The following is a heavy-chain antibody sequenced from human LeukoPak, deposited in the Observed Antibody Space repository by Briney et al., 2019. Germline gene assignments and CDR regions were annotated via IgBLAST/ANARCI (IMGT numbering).Heavy chain of an antibody. Sequence: GASVKVSCKASGYTFTSYGISWVRQAPGQGLEWMGWISAYNGNTNYAQKLQGRVTMTTDTSTSTAYMELRSLRSDDTAVYYCAITSSNPLFFPTGFDYWGQGTLVTVS. CDR3: AITSSNPLFFPTGFDY. CDR2: ISAYNGNT. J-gene: IGHJ4*02. V-gene: IGHV1-18*01. D-gene: IGHD1-14*01. CDR1: GYTFTSYG.